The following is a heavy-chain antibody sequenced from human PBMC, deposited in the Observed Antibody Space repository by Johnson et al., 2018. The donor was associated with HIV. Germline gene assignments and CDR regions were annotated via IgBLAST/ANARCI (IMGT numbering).Heavy chain of an antibody. D-gene: IGHD6-6*01. CDR1: GFTFSDYY. J-gene: IGHJ3*02. CDR2: ISSSGDTT. Sequence: QVQLVESGGGLVKPGGSLRLSCAASGFTFSDYYMSWIRQAPGKGLEWISYISSSGDTTHYADSVKGRFTISRDNSKNSLYLQMNSLGVEDTAVYYCARVYSSSSAHAFDIWGQGTMVTVSS. V-gene: IGHV3-11*04. CDR3: ARVYSSSSAHAFDI.